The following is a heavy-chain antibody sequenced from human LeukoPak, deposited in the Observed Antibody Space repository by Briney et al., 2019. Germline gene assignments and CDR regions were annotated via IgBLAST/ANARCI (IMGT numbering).Heavy chain of an antibody. CDR3: ANEVRPNDY. Sequence: GGSLRLSCAASGFTFSDYGMHWVRQAPGKGLEWVAVIWYDGSNKYYADSVKGRFTISRDNSRNTLYLQMNSLRAEDTALYFCANEVRPNDYWGRGTLVTVSS. J-gene: IGHJ4*02. D-gene: IGHD4/OR15-4a*01. CDR2: IWYDGSNK. CDR1: GFTFSDYG. V-gene: IGHV3-33*06.